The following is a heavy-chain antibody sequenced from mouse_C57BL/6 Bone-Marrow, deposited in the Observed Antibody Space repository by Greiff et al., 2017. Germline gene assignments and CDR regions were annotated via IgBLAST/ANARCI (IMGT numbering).Heavy chain of an antibody. CDR1: GFTFSSYG. CDR2: ISSGGSYT. Sequence: DVKLVESGGDLVKPGGSLKLSCAASGFTFSSYGMSWVRQTPDKRLEWVATISSGGSYTYYPDSVKGRFTISRDNAKNTLYLQMSSLKSEDTAMYYCAIYPYYFDYWGQGTTLTVSS. V-gene: IGHV5-6*02. CDR3: AIYPYYFDY. J-gene: IGHJ2*01.